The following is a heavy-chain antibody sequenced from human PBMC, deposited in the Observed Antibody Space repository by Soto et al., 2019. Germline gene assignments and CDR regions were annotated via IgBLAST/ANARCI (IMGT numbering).Heavy chain of an antibody. CDR3: ARLPHYYDSSGYHLTTNGDSYYYGMDV. J-gene: IGHJ6*02. Sequence: GESLKISCKGSGYSFTSYWISWVRQMPGKGLEWMGRIDPSDSYTNYSPSFQGHVTISADKSISTAYLQWSSLKASDTAMYYCARLPHYYDSSGYHLTTNGDSYYYGMDVWGQGTTVTVSS. D-gene: IGHD3-22*01. CDR1: GYSFTSYW. CDR2: IDPSDSYT. V-gene: IGHV5-10-1*01.